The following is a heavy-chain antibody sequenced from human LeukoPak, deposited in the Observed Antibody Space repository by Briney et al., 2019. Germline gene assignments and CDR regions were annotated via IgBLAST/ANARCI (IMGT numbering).Heavy chain of an antibody. CDR1: GGSISSGGYY. D-gene: IGHD6-13*01. CDR2: IYYRGST. Sequence: SQTLSLTCTVSGGSISSGGYYWSWIRQHPGKGLEWIGYIYYRGSTYYNPSLKSRVTISVDTSKNQFSLKLSSVTAADTAVYYCARDRIAAAGILDYWGQGTLVTVSS. V-gene: IGHV4-31*03. CDR3: ARDRIAAAGILDY. J-gene: IGHJ4*02.